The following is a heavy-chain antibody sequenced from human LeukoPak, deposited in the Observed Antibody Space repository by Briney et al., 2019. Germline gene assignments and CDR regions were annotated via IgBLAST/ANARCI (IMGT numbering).Heavy chain of an antibody. CDR2: IYHSGST. D-gene: IGHD6-13*01. J-gene: IGHJ6*02. Sequence: SETLSLTCTVSGYSISSGYYWGWIRQPPGKGLEWIGSIYHSGSTYYNPSLKSRVTISLDTSKNQFTLKLSSVTAADTAVYYCARDEILAAAGSNYYYYGMDVWGQGTTVIVSS. CDR3: ARDEILAAAGSNYYYYGMDV. V-gene: IGHV4-38-2*02. CDR1: GYSISSGYY.